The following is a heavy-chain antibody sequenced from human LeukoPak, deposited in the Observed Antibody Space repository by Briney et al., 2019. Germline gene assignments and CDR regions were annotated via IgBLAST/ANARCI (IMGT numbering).Heavy chain of an antibody. V-gene: IGHV3-21*01. Sequence: GGSLRLSCAASGFTFSSYSMNWVRQAPGKGVEWVSSISSSGTYIYYADSVKGRFTISRDSAKNSLYLQMNSLRAEDTAVYFCARVSLVLGLGLDYWGQGTLVTVSS. D-gene: IGHD3-16*01. CDR3: ARVSLVLGLGLDY. J-gene: IGHJ4*02. CDR2: ISSSGTYI. CDR1: GFTFSSYS.